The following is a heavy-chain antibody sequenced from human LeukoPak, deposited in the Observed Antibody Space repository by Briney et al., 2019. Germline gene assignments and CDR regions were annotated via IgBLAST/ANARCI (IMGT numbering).Heavy chain of an antibody. J-gene: IGHJ4*02. CDR2: VSWNSSII. CDR1: RFTFDVYA. D-gene: IGHD2-15*01. V-gene: IGHV3-9*01. Sequence: GGSLRLSCAASRFTFDVYAMHGVRHAPGKGLEWVLGVSWNSSIIGDANSVKGRFTISTDNAKNSLYLQMTSLRAKDTDLYYCAKGGLVVLAATFDYLGQGTLVTVSS. CDR3: AKGGLVVLAATFDY.